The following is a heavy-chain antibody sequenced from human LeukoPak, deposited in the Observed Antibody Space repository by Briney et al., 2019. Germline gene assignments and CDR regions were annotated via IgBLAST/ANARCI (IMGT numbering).Heavy chain of an antibody. CDR2: IKQDGSKI. D-gene: IGHD2-21*02. Sequence: QSGGSLRLSCTASGFTFWSYWMSWVRQAPGKGPEWVASIKQDGSKIYYVDSVKGRFTISRDNAKSSLYLQLNSLRAEDTAVYYCVRPAYCGGDCYYYFDSWGQGILVTVSS. J-gene: IGHJ4*02. CDR1: GFTFWSYW. V-gene: IGHV3-7*01. CDR3: VRPAYCGGDCYYYFDS.